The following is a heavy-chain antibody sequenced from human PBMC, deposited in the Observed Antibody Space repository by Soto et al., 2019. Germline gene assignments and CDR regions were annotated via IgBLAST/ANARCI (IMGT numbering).Heavy chain of an antibody. V-gene: IGHV1-46*01. J-gene: IGHJ6*02. D-gene: IGHD6-13*01. Sequence: ASVKVSCKASGYTFTSYYMHWVRQAPGQGLEWMGVINPSGGNTNYPQKFQGRVTMTSDTSTSTVSMELSSLRSEDTAMYYCARDQGDSSSWYYYGMDVXX. CDR3: ARDQGDSSSWYYYGMDV. CDR1: GYTFTSYY. CDR2: INPSGGNT.